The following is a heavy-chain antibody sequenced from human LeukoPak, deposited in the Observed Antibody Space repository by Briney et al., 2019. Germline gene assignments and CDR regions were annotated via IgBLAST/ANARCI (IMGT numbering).Heavy chain of an antibody. CDR3: AKGYCTNGVCYRWFDP. V-gene: IGHV3-53*01. J-gene: IGHJ5*02. D-gene: IGHD2-8*01. Sequence: GGSLRLSCAVSGSTVSSNYMSWVRQAPGKGLEWVSVIYSGGSTYYADSVKGRFTISRDNSKNTLYLQMNSLRAEDTAVYYCAKGYCTNGVCYRWFDPWGQGTLVTASS. CDR2: IYSGGST. CDR1: GSTVSSNY.